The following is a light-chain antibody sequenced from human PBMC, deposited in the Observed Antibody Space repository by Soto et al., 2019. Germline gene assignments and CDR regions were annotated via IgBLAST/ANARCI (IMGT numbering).Light chain of an antibody. CDR3: SSYTSSSTLSYV. CDR1: SRDVGGYNY. V-gene: IGLV2-14*01. J-gene: IGLJ1*01. CDR2: DVS. Sequence: QSALTQPASVSWSPGQSITISCTGTSRDVGGYNYVSWYQKHPGKAPKFMIYDVSSRPSGVSNRFSGSKSGNTASLTTSGLQTDDEADYYCSSYTSSSTLSYVFGTGTKLTVL.